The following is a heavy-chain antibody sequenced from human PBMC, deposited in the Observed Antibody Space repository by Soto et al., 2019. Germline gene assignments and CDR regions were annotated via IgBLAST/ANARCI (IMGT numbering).Heavy chain of an antibody. Sequence: SDTLSLTCAVYGGYFSGYYWNCIRQHPWKWLEWIVEINHSGSSNYNPSLKSRVTISVDTCKNQLSLKLSSVTAADTAVYYCATGRRTGYSYGTPDSWGQGTLVT. CDR1: GGYFSGYY. D-gene: IGHD5-18*01. CDR3: ATGRRTGYSYGTPDS. V-gene: IGHV4-34*01. CDR2: INHSGSS. J-gene: IGHJ4*02.